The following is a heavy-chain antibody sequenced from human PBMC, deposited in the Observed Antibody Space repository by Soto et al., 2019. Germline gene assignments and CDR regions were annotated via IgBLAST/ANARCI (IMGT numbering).Heavy chain of an antibody. J-gene: IGHJ6*02. CDR3: ARGSHCSSISCYNLYGMDV. D-gene: IGHD2-2*02. Sequence: GGSLRLSCAASGFTFSSYWMSWVRQAPGKGLEWVANIKQDGSEKYYVDSVKGRFTISRDNAKNSLFLQMNSLRAEDTAVFYCARGSHCSSISCYNLYGMDVWGQGTTVTVSS. CDR1: GFTFSSYW. CDR2: IKQDGSEK. V-gene: IGHV3-7*05.